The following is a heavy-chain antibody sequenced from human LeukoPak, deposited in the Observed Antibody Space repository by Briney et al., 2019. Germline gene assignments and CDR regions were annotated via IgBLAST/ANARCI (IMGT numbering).Heavy chain of an antibody. J-gene: IGHJ5*02. V-gene: IGHV5-51*01. CDR2: IYPGDSHT. Sequence: GESLKISCKGSGYSFTNYWIGWVRQMPGKGLEWMGIIYPGDSHTRYNPSFQGQVTISADKSISTAYLQWSSLKASDTAMYYCARLPYSGSCISNICYRWFDPWRQGTLVTVSS. D-gene: IGHD2-2*01. CDR3: ARLPYSGSCISNICYRWFDP. CDR1: GYSFTNYW.